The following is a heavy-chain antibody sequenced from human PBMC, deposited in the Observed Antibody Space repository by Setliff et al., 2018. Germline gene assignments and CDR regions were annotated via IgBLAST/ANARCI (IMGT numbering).Heavy chain of an antibody. D-gene: IGHD2-21*02. Sequence: SETLSLTCSVSGDSMSFSYWSWIRQPPGKGLEWIGYIYYSGSTDSHPSLKSRLTISRDTSKNQVSLKLNSVTATDTAVYYCARDLGHGGDSDYWGQGILVTVSS. V-gene: IGHV4-59*12. CDR1: GDSMSFSY. CDR3: ARDLGHGGDSDY. CDR2: IYYSGST. J-gene: IGHJ4*02.